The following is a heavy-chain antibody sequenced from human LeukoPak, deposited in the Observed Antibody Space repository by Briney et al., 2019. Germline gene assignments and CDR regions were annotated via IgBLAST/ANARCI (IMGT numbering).Heavy chain of an antibody. J-gene: IGHJ4*02. Sequence: SETLSLTCTVSGGSISSYYWSWIRQPPGKGLEWIGYISYSGSTNYNPSLKSRVAISVDMSKNQFSLKLSSVTAADTAVYYCARVPNYYDSSGYRRNIYFDYWGQGTLVTVSS. CDR3: ARVPNYYDSSGYRRNIYFDY. CDR2: ISYSGST. V-gene: IGHV4-59*01. D-gene: IGHD3-22*01. CDR1: GGSISSYY.